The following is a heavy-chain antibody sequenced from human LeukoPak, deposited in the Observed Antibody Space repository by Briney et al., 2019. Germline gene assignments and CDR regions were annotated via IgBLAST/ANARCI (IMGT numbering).Heavy chain of an antibody. CDR2: IKQDGSEK. J-gene: IGHJ4*02. V-gene: IGHV3-7*01. D-gene: IGHD5-12*01. Sequence: GGSLRLSCAASGFTFSRYSMSWVRQAPGKGLEWVANIKQDGSEKYYVDSVKGRFTISRDNAKNSLYLQMNSLRAEDTAVYYCARVRRGSVYWGQGTLVTVSS. CDR3: ARVRRGSVY. CDR1: GFTFSRYS.